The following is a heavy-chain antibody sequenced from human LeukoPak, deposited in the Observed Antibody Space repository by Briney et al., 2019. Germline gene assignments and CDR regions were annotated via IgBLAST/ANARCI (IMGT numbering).Heavy chain of an antibody. CDR1: GFTFSRHW. Sequence: GGSLRLSCATSGFTFSRHWMSWVRQAPGKGLEWVANINQDGSGKYYVDSVKGRFTISRDNAKNSLHLQMNSLRSEDTAIYYCAEGTTGWGQGTLVTVSS. CDR2: INQDGSGK. CDR3: AEGTTG. J-gene: IGHJ1*01. V-gene: IGHV3-7*01. D-gene: IGHD1-1*01.